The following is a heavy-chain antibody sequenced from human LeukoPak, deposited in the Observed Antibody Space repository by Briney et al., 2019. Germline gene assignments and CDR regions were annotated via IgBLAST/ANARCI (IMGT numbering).Heavy chain of an antibody. J-gene: IGHJ5*02. CDR2: IIPIFGTA. CDR3: ASGSYDSSGSFDP. D-gene: IGHD3-22*01. V-gene: IGHV1-69*01. CDR1: GGTFSSYA. Sequence: SVKVSCKASGGTFSSYAISWLRQAPGQGLEWMGGIIPIFGTANYAQKFQGRVTITADESTSTAYMELSSLRSEDTAVYYCASGSYDSSGSFDPWGQGTLVTVSS.